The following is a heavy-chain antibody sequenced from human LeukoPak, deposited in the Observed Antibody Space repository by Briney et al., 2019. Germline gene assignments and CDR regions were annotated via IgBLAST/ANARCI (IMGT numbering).Heavy chain of an antibody. CDR1: GYTFTSYD. CDR2: MNPNSGNT. CDR3: ARRGTAMGFDYYYYYYMDV. J-gene: IGHJ6*03. Sequence: GASVKVSCKASGYTFTSYDINWVRQATGQGLEWRGWMNPNSGNTGYAQKFQGRVTITRNTSISTAYMELSSLRSEDTAVYYCARRGTAMGFDYYYYYYMDVWGKGTTVTVSS. D-gene: IGHD5-18*01. V-gene: IGHV1-8*03.